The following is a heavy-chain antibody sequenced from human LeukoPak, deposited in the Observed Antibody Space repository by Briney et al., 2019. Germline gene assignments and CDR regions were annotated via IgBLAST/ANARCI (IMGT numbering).Heavy chain of an antibody. CDR1: GGSFSGYH. CDR2: INDIGST. D-gene: IGHD3-10*01. Sequence: PSETLSLTCAVYGGSFSGYHWTWIRQPPGKGLDWIGEINDIGSTNYNPSLKSRVTMSVDTSKNQFSLKVSSVTAADTAVYYCARVFDSGSQAYFYYMDVWGKGTTVTIFS. CDR3: ARVFDSGSQAYFYYMDV. J-gene: IGHJ6*03. V-gene: IGHV4-34*10.